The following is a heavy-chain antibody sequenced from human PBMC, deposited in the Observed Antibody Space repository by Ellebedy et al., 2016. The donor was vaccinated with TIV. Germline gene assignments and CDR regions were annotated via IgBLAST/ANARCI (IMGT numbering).Heavy chain of an antibody. CDR3: AKDRTPGDGYWVFDY. V-gene: IGHV3-23*01. CDR2: ISHTGSRT. J-gene: IGHJ4*02. D-gene: IGHD3-22*01. Sequence: PGGSLRLSCAASGFTFSSYAMSWVRQAPGKGLEWVSTISHTGSRTYYADSVEGRFTISRDNSKSTLDLQMNSLTAEDTAVYYCAKDRTPGDGYWVFDYWGQGALVTVSS. CDR1: GFTFSSYA.